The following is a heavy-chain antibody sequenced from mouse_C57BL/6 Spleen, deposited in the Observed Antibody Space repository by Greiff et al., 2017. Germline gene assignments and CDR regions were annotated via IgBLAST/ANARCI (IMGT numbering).Heavy chain of an antibody. CDR1: GFSFNTYA. D-gene: IGHD1-1*01. CDR3: VRHGALLRSYAMDY. J-gene: IGHJ4*01. V-gene: IGHV10-1*01. Sequence: EVMLVESGGGLVQPKGSLKLSCAASGFSFNTYAMNWVRQAPGTGLEWVARIRSKSNNYATYYADSVKDRFTISRDDSESMLYLQMNNLKTEDTAMYYCVRHGALLRSYAMDYWGQGTSVTVSS. CDR2: IRSKSNNYAT.